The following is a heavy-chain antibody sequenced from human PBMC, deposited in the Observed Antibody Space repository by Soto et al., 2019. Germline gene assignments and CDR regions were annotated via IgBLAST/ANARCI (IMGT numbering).Heavy chain of an antibody. CDR3: ARSVRRGPPYDY. CDR1: GGSIRSGDYY. Sequence: SETLSLTCTVSGGSIRSGDYYWSWIRQPPGKGLESIGYIYYSGSTYYNPSLKSRVTISVDTSKNQFSLKLSSVTAADTAVYYCARSVRRGPPYDYWGQGTLITVSS. J-gene: IGHJ4*02. D-gene: IGHD3-10*01. CDR2: IYYSGST. V-gene: IGHV4-30-4*01.